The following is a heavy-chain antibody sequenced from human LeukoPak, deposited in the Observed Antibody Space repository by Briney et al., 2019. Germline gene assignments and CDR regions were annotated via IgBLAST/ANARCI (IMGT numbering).Heavy chain of an antibody. D-gene: IGHD2/OR15-2a*01. V-gene: IGHV4-34*01. CDR1: GGSFSGYY. J-gene: IGHJ4*02. CDR2: INHSGST. Sequence: SETLSLTCAVYGGSFSGYYWSWIRQPPGKGLEWIGEINHSGSTNYNPSLKSRVTMSVDTSKNQFSLKLSSVTAADTAVYYCARSGNNIVGGYFDYWGQGTLVTVSS. CDR3: ARSGNNIVGGYFDY.